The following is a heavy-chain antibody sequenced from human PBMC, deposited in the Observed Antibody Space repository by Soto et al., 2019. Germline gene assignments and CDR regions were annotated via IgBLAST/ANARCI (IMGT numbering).Heavy chain of an antibody. D-gene: IGHD6-13*01. CDR1: GFTFSIST. CDR2: ISSGTTYS. V-gene: IGHV3-21*06. CDR3: ARGDGTGLHSSGWSPRF. J-gene: IGHJ4*02. Sequence: EVQLVESGGGLVKPGGSLTLSCAASGFTFSISTMNWVRQAPGKRLEWVSSISSGTTYSYYADSVKGRFSISRDNAKSSLYLQMNSLRVADTAVYYCARGDGTGLHSSGWSPRFWGQGTLVTVSS.